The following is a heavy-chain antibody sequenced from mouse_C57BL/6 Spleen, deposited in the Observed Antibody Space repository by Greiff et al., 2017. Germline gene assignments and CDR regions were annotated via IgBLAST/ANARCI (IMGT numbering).Heavy chain of an antibody. D-gene: IGHD2-3*01. Sequence: EVQGVESGGGLVQPGGSMKLSCAASGFTFSDAWMDWVRQSPEKGLEWVAEIRNKANNHATYYAESVKGRFTISRDDSKSSVYLQMNSLRAEDTGIYYCTRIYDGYYGAMDYWGQGTSVTVSS. CDR2: IRNKANNHAT. CDR3: TRIYDGYYGAMDY. J-gene: IGHJ4*01. V-gene: IGHV6-6*01. CDR1: GFTFSDAW.